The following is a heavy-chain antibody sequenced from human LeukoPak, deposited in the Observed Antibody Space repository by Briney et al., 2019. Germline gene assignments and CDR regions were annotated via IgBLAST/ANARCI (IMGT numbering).Heavy chain of an antibody. CDR1: GGTFSSYA. J-gene: IGHJ6*02. CDR3: ASGGSVDGPYSGYDSYYYYGMDV. V-gene: IGHV1-69*13. Sequence: SVKVSCKASGGTFSSYAISWVRQAPGQGLEWMGGIIPIFGTANYAQKFQGRVTITADESTSTAYMELSSLRSEDTAVYYCASGGSVDGPYSGYDSYYYYGMDVWSQGTTVTVSS. D-gene: IGHD5-12*01. CDR2: IIPIFGTA.